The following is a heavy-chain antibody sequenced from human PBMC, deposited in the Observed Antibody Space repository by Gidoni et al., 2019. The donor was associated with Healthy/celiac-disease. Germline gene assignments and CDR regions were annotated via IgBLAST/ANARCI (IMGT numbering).Heavy chain of an antibody. CDR3: ARGTYYYGSGSYYTRGYYGMDV. V-gene: IGHV3-48*03. Sequence: EVQLVESGGGLVQPGGSLRLSCAASGFPFSSSEMHWVRQAPGKGLEWVSYSSSSGSTIYYADSVKGRFTISRDNAKNSLYLQMNSLRAEDTAVYYCARGTYYYGSGSYYTRGYYGMDVWGQGTTVTVSS. J-gene: IGHJ6*02. CDR1: GFPFSSSE. D-gene: IGHD3-10*01. CDR2: SSSSGSTI.